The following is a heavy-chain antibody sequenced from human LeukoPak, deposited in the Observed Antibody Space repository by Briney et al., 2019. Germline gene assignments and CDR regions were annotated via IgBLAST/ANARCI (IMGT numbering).Heavy chain of an antibody. Sequence: SETLSLNCTVSGGSITTYYWSWIRQPPGKGLEWIGHIYDSGNTNYNPSVKGRVTISADTSKNEFSMQLTSVTAADTAVYYCARGSGWLPDWWGQGTLVTVSS. CDR3: ARGSGWLPDW. D-gene: IGHD6-19*01. J-gene: IGHJ4*02. CDR1: GGSITTYY. CDR2: IYDSGNT. V-gene: IGHV4-59*01.